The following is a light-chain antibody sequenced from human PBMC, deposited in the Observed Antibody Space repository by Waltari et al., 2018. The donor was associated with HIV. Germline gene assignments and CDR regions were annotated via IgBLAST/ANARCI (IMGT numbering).Light chain of an antibody. CDR2: GND. CDR1: SSNIGSNT. V-gene: IGLV1-44*01. CDR3: ATWDDSLKGVI. J-gene: IGLJ2*01. Sequence: QSELTQPPSTSGAPGQRVTISCSGSSSNIGSNTVNWYQHLQGATPKLLIYGNDQWPSGVPDRFSGSKSGTSASLAISGLLSEDEGDYYCATWDDSLKGVIFGGGTKLTVL.